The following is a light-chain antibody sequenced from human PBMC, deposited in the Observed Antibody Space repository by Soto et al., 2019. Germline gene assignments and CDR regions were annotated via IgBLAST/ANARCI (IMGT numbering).Light chain of an antibody. CDR1: STDVGGYNY. CDR3: SSYRTSSTQV. J-gene: IGLJ1*01. V-gene: IGLV2-14*03. CDR2: DVS. Sequence: QSVLTQPASVSGSPGQSITISCTGTSTDVGGYNYVSWYQQHPGKAPKLMIYDVSNRPSGVSDRFSGSKSDNTASLTISGLRAEDEADYYCSSYRTSSTQVFGTGTKLTVL.